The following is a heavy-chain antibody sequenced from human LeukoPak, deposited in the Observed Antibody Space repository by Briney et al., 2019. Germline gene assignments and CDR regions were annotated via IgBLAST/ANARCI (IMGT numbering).Heavy chain of an antibody. D-gene: IGHD3-10*01. J-gene: IGHJ4*02. CDR1: GGSFSGYY. CDR3: ARDHIGLIPDY. V-gene: IGHV4-4*07. CDR2: IHITEST. Sequence: SETLSLTCAVYGGSFSGYYWSWVRQSPGKGLEWIGRIHITESTNYNPSLKSRVTLSQDTSKSQISLRLRSVTAADTAVYYCARDHIGLIPDYWGQEILVSVSS.